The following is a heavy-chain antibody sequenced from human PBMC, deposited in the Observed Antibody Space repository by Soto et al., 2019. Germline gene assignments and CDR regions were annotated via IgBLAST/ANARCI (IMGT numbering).Heavy chain of an antibody. D-gene: IGHD1-20*01. CDR1: GYTFTTYD. Sequence: QVQLLQSGAEVKRPGASVKVSCAASGYTFTTYDINWVRQASGQGLEWMGCVNPSSGNTVYAQKFHGRVTMTRDTSISTAYMELSSLKSDDTAIYYCARASMYIWNDHWGQGTLVTVSS. CDR3: ARASMYIWNDH. J-gene: IGHJ5*02. CDR2: VNPSSGNT. V-gene: IGHV1-8*01.